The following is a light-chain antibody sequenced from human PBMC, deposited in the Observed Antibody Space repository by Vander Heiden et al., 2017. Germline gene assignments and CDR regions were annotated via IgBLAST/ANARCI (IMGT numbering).Light chain of an antibody. CDR3: QSYDSSLSSVV. CDR1: SSNIGAGYD. J-gene: IGLJ2*01. CDR2: GNA. V-gene: IGLV1-40*01. Sequence: QSVRTQPPSVSGAPGQRVTIYCTGGSSNIGAGYDVHWYQQLPGTAPKLLIYGNANRPSGVPDRFSGSKSGTSASLAITRLQAEDEADYYCQSYDSSLSSVVFAGGTKLTVL.